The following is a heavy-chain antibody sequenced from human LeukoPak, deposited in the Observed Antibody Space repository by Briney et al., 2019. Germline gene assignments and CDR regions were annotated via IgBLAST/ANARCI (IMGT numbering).Heavy chain of an antibody. Sequence: GRSLRLSCAASGFTFGPYMNWVRQAPGKGLEWVSYISSSSDTIYYADSVKGRFTISRDNAKNSLYLQMNSLRAEDTAVYYCASGMRVGPNIWGQGTLVTVSS. J-gene: IGHJ4*02. CDR1: GFTFGPY. CDR3: ASGMRVGPNI. V-gene: IGHV3-48*04. D-gene: IGHD1-26*01. CDR2: ISSSSDTI.